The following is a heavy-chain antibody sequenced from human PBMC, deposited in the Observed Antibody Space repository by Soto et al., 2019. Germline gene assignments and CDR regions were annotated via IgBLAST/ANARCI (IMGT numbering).Heavy chain of an antibody. CDR2: INAGNGNT. CDR1: GYTFTSYA. D-gene: IGHD6-13*01. J-gene: IGHJ4*02. Sequence: QVQLVQSGAEVKKPGASVKVSCKASGYTFTSYAMHWVRQAPGQRLEWMGWINAGNGNTKYSQKFQGRVTITRDTSPSTAYMELSSLRSEDTAVYYCARDCFTLIAAANFWGQGTLVTVSS. CDR3: ARDCFTLIAAANF. V-gene: IGHV1-3*01.